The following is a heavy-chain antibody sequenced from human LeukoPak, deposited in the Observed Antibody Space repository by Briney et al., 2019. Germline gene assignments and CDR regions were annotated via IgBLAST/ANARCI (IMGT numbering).Heavy chain of an antibody. CDR1: GFTFSRSW. V-gene: IGHV3-74*01. D-gene: IGHD5-18*01. Sequence: PGGSLRLSCAASGFTFSRSWIHWVRQAPGKGLVWVSRINTDGSHTTYADFVKGRFTTSRDNAKNTLYLQMNSVRAEDTAVYYCARDGSRDTASNTFDFWGQGTMVTVSS. CDR3: ARDGSRDTASNTFDF. CDR2: INTDGSHT. J-gene: IGHJ3*01.